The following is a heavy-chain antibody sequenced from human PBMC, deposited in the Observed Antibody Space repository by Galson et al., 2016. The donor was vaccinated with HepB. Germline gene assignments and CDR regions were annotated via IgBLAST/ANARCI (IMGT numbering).Heavy chain of an antibody. CDR3: ARDLGAYQPYYCGMDV. J-gene: IGHJ6*02. CDR2: ISPDGTTT. V-gene: IGHV3-74*01. CDR1: GGSVSSSTYY. Sequence: ETLSLTCTVSGGSVSSSTYYWGWIRQPPGKGLVWVSRISPDGTTTIYADSVKGRFTISRDNGKNTLYMQMNSLRAEDTAVYVCARDLGAYQPYYCGMDVWGQGTTVTVSS.